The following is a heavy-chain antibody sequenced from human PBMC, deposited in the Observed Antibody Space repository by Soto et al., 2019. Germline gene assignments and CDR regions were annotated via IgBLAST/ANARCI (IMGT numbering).Heavy chain of an antibody. J-gene: IGHJ6*03. CDR1: GFTFSSYG. Sequence: PGGSLRLSCAASGFTFSSYGMHWVRQAPGKGLEWVAVIWYDGSNKYYADSVKGRFTISRDNSKNTLYLQMNSLRAEDTAVYYCARRPYIAVAGTYYYYMDVWGKGTTVTVSS. CDR3: ARRPYIAVAGTYYYYMDV. CDR2: IWYDGSNK. V-gene: IGHV3-33*01. D-gene: IGHD6-19*01.